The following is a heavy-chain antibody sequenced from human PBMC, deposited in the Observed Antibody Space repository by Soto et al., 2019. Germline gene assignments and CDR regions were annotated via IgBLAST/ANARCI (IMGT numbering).Heavy chain of an antibody. CDR3: AGGVAAVQVVDY. CDR2: IGAYNDDT. D-gene: IGHD6-13*01. CDR1: GYTFTSYG. V-gene: IGHV1-18*01. Sequence: ASVKVSCKASGYTFTSYGISWVRQAPGQGLEWMGWIGAYNDDTNYAQKLQGRVTMTTDTPTNTAYMELRSLRSDDTAVYYCAGGVAAVQVVDYWGQGTRVTVSS. J-gene: IGHJ4*02.